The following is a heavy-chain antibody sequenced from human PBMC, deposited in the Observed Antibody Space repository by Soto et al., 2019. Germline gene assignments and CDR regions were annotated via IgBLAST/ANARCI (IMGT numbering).Heavy chain of an antibody. Sequence: EVQLLESGGGLVQPGGSLRLSCAASGFTFSSYAMSWVRQAPGKGLEWVSAISGSGGSTYYADSVKGRFTISRDNSKNPLYLRMSSRRAEDAAVYCCAKGTGVDPWGQGTLVTVSS. V-gene: IGHV3-23*01. J-gene: IGHJ5*02. CDR1: GFTFSSYA. CDR3: AKGTGVDP. CDR2: ISGSGGST. D-gene: IGHD1-1*01.